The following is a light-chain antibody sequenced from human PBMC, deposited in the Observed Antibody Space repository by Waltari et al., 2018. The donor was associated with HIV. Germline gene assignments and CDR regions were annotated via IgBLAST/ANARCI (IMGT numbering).Light chain of an antibody. J-gene: IGLJ1*01. Sequence: QSALTQPASVSGSPGQSLTISCTGTTSDVGAYKYVPWYQQHPGKAPKLMIYEVSNRPSGVSNRFSGSKSGNTASLTISGLQAEDEADYFCSSYTSSSTLVFGSGTKVTVL. V-gene: IGLV2-14*01. CDR1: TSDVGAYKY. CDR2: EVS. CDR3: SSYTSSSTLV.